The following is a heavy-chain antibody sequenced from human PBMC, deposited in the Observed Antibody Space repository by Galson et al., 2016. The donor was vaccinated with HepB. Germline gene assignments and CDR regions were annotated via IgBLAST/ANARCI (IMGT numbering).Heavy chain of an antibody. Sequence: SLRLSCAASGFPFSSFWMNWVRQAPGKGLEWVGRIRIKSDGATTDYSAPVNGRFSISRDDSKNTLYLQMNGLKTEDTAVYYCTTENWWRFHDWGQGTLVTVSS. CDR2: IRIKSDGATT. CDR1: GFPFSSFW. CDR3: TTENWWRFHD. D-gene: IGHD2-8*02. J-gene: IGHJ4*02. V-gene: IGHV3-15*01.